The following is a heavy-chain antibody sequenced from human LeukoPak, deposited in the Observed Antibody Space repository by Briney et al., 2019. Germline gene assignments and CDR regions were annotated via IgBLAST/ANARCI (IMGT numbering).Heavy chain of an antibody. J-gene: IGHJ4*02. V-gene: IGHV3-23*01. CDR1: GFTFSSYA. Sequence: GGSLRLSCAASGFTFSSYAMSWVRQAPGKGLEWVSGISGSGGSTHYGDSVKGRFTISRDNSKNTLYLQMNSLRAEDTAVYHCAKAGDSSGYCDYWGQGTLVTVSS. D-gene: IGHD3-22*01. CDR2: ISGSGGST. CDR3: AKAGDSSGYCDY.